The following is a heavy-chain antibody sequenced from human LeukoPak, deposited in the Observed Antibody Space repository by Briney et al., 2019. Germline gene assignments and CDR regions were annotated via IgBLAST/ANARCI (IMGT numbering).Heavy chain of an antibody. CDR3: ARDRRITIFGVAPQDYYYGMDV. J-gene: IGHJ6*02. D-gene: IGHD3-3*01. Sequence: SETLSLTCTVSGGSISSYYWSWIRQPPGKGLEWIGYIYYSGGTNYNPSLKSRVTISVDTSKNQFSLKLSSVTAADTAVYYCARDRRITIFGVAPQDYYYGMDVWGQGTTVTVSS. V-gene: IGHV4-59*01. CDR1: GGSISSYY. CDR2: IYYSGGT.